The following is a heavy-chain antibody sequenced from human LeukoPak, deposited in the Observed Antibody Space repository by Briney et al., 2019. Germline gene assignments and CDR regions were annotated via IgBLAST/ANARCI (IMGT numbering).Heavy chain of an antibody. J-gene: IGHJ4*02. CDR2: ISGSGTTT. D-gene: IGHD2-21*02. CDR3: AKVPKYWGGDCYSYIDY. CDR1: GFTFSNFG. V-gene: IGHV3-23*01. Sequence: VGSLRLSCAASGFTFSNFGLSWVRQAPGKGLEWVSIISGSGTTTFYADSVRGRFTVSRDNSKNTLYLQMNTLGGEDTAVYYCAKVPKYWGGDCYSYIDYGGQGTVVTVSS.